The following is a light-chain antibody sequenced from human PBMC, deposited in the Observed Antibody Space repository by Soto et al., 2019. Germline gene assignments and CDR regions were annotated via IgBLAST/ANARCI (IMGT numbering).Light chain of an antibody. CDR3: CSYAATYTFV. V-gene: IGLV2-11*01. CDR1: SSDVGGHNY. Sequence: ALTQPRSVSGSPGQSVTISCTGTSSDVGGHNYVSWYQQHPGKAPKVMIYDVSKRPSGVPDRFSGSKSGNTASLSISGLQAEDEADYYCCSYAATYTFVFGTGTKVTVL. J-gene: IGLJ1*01. CDR2: DVS.